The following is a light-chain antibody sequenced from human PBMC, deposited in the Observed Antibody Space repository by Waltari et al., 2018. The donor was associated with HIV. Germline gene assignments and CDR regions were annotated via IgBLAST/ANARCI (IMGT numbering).Light chain of an antibody. J-gene: IGLJ2*01. Sequence: SYVLTQAPSVSVAPGQTATISCGHFGTYSVQWYRQKPGRAPDLVVCDDTDRFSGTPARMSGANSGNRATLTISSVEAGDEAVYYCQVWDRSYKEAVFGGGT. CDR1: HFGTYS. V-gene: IGLV3-21*02. CDR2: DDT. CDR3: QVWDRSYKEAV.